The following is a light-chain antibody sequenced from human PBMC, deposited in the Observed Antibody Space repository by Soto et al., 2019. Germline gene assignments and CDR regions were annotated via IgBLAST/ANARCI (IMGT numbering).Light chain of an antibody. J-gene: IGKJ5*01. CDR3: QQANSFTIT. Sequence: DFQITQSPSTLSASVGDRVTITCRASQNIRSRLAWFEQKPGKAPKLLIYDASSLESGVPQRFSGSGAGTDFTRTISSLQPEDVATTYCQQANSFTITFGQGTRLEIK. CDR2: DAS. CDR1: QNIRSR. V-gene: IGKV1-5*01.